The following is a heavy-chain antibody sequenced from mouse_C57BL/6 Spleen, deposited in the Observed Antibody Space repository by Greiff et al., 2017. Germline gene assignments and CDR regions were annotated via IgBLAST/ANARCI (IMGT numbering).Heavy chain of an antibody. Sequence: EVKLVESGGGLVQPGGSMKLSCAASGFTFSDAWMDWVRQSPEKGLEWVAEIRNKANNHATYYAESVKGRFTISRDDSKSSVYLQMNSLRAEDTGIYYCTLFGGSRWYFDVWGTGTTVTVSS. J-gene: IGHJ1*03. CDR1: GFTFSDAW. CDR3: TLFGGSRWYFDV. CDR2: IRNKANNHAT. D-gene: IGHD1-1*01. V-gene: IGHV6-6*01.